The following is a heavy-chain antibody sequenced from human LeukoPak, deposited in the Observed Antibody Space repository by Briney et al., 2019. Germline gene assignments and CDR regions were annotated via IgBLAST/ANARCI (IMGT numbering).Heavy chain of an antibody. CDR3: AKDIVVGVTWAFDI. V-gene: IGHV3-23*01. D-gene: IGHD1-26*01. CDR1: GFTFGSYA. CDR2: ISGSGGST. J-gene: IGHJ3*02. Sequence: GGSLRLSCAASGFTFGSYAMSWVRQAPGKGLEWVSAISGSGGSTYYADSVKGRFTISRDNSKNRLYVQMNSLRAEDTAVYYCAKDIVVGVTWAFDIWGQGTMVTVSS.